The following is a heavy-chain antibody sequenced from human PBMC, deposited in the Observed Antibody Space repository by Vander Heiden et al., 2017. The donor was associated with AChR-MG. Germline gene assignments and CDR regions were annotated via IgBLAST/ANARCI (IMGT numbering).Heavy chain of an antibody. D-gene: IGHD2-2*02. V-gene: IGHV3-7*01. J-gene: IGHJ5*02. CDR3: ARDRRGRVPGDIFNCFDP. Sequence: EVQLVESGGGWVQPGGPLRLSCAASGVTFRIYWMTWVRQAPGKGLEWVANIKQDGSEKYYVDSVKGRFTVSRDNAKNSVYLQMNSLRAEDTAVYYCARDRRGRVPGDIFNCFDPWGQGTLVTVSS. CDR2: IKQDGSEK. CDR1: GVTFRIYW.